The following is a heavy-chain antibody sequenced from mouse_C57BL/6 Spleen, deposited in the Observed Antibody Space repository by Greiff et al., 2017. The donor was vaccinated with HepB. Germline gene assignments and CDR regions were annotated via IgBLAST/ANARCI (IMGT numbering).Heavy chain of an antibody. D-gene: IGHD2-2*01. CDR2: IDPEDGDT. CDR3: TTRYYGYGAMDY. CDR1: GFNIKDYY. J-gene: IGHJ4*01. V-gene: IGHV14-1*01. Sequence: VHLQQSGAELVRPGASVKLSCTASGFNIKDYYMHWVKQRPEQGLEWIGGIDPEDGDTEYAPKFQGKATMTADTSSNTAYLQLSSLTSEDTAVYYCTTRYYGYGAMDYWGQGTSVTVSS.